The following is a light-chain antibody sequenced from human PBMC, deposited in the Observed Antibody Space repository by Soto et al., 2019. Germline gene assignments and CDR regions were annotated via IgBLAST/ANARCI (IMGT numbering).Light chain of an antibody. CDR3: QQYYNWPRT. CDR1: QSVSTN. V-gene: IGKV3-15*01. Sequence: EIVVTQSPATLSVSPGERATLSCRASQSVSTNVAWYQQKPGQAPRLLIYGPSTRASGIPARFSGSGSGREFTLTISSLQSEDFAVYYCQQYYNWPRTFGQGTKVEIK. J-gene: IGKJ1*01. CDR2: GPS.